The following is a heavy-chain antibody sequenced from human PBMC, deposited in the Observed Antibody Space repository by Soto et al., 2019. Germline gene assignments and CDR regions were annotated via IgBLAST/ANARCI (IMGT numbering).Heavy chain of an antibody. Sequence: SETLSLTCTVSGGSINTFYWSWVRQPAGKGLEWIGRIFSSGSTSFNPSLESRVAMSVDTSKNHFSLNLSSVTAADMAVYYCAREGSYSAYNFAHGVQLWSFDFWGQGALVTVSS. D-gene: IGHD5-12*01. CDR2: IFSSGST. CDR1: GGSINTFY. CDR3: AREGSYSAYNFAHGVQLWSFDF. J-gene: IGHJ4*02. V-gene: IGHV4-4*07.